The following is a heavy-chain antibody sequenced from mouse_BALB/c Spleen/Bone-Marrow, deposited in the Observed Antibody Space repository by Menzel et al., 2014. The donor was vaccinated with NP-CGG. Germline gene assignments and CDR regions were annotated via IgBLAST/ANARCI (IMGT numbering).Heavy chain of an antibody. D-gene: IGHD1-2*01. J-gene: IGHJ1*01. V-gene: IGHV4-1*02. CDR3: ARPGYYGYQDV. CDR2: INPDSRTI. CDR1: GFDFSRYW. Sequence: DVMLVESGGGLAQPGGSLKLSCAASGFDFSRYWMTWVRQAPGRGLEWIGEINPDSRTINYTPSLKDKFIISRDNAKNTLYLQMSKVRSEDTALYYCARPGYYGYQDVWGAGTTVTVSS.